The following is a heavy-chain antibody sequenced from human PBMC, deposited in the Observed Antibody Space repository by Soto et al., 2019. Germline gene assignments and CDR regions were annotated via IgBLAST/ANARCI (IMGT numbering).Heavy chain of an antibody. CDR1: RYIFTNYG. CDR2: ITTYNGNT. J-gene: IGHJ6*02. D-gene: IGHD3-10*01. CDR3: AGVRTGYGMDG. Sequence: QVQLVQSGVEVREPGASVKVSCKAVRYIFTNYGVSWVRQAPGQGLEWMGWITTYNGNTEYAQKFQGRVTMTTDASTSAGYGELGRLRSDDTAIYYCAGVRTGYGMDGWGQGTTVTVS. V-gene: IGHV1-18*01.